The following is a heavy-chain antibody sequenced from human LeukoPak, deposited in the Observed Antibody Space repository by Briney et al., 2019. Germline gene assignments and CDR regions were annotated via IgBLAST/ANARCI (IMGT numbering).Heavy chain of an antibody. V-gene: IGHV3-23*01. J-gene: IGHJ4*02. CDR1: GFGFTFSTNA. CDR2: ISGSGYST. D-gene: IGHD3-22*01. CDR3: AKASAMIVVVSKHFDY. Sequence: GGSLRLSCAVSGFGFTFSTNAMSWVRQAPGKGLEWVSAISGSGYSTYYADSVKGRFTISRDNSKNTLFLQMNSLRAEDTAVYYCAKASAMIVVVSKHFDYWGQGTLVTVSS.